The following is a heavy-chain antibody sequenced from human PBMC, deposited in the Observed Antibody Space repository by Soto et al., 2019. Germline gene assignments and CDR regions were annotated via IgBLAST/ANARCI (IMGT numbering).Heavy chain of an antibody. CDR2: ISSNGGRT. CDR1: GFTFSSYA. J-gene: IGHJ3*02. D-gene: IGHD2-15*01. V-gene: IGHV3-64*01. Sequence: GGSLRLSCAASGFTFSSYAMHWVRQAPGKGLEYVSAISSNGGRTYYANSVKGRFTISRDNSKNTLYLQMGSLRAEDMAVYYCARVYCSGGSCYESAFDIWGQGTMVTVSS. CDR3: ARVYCSGGSCYESAFDI.